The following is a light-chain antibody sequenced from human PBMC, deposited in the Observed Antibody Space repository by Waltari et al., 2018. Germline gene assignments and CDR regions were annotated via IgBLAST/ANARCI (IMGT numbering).Light chain of an antibody. CDR2: GNT. CDR3: HSYDIGLTAWV. Sequence: QSVLTQPPSVSGAPGQRVTISCTGSSSNIGTGYAVQWYQQLPGPAPKLLMFGNTKRPSGVPDRFSGSKSGASASLAITGLQAEDEAVYYCHSYDIGLTAWVFGGGTKLTVL. J-gene: IGLJ3*02. CDR1: SSNIGTGYA. V-gene: IGLV1-40*01.